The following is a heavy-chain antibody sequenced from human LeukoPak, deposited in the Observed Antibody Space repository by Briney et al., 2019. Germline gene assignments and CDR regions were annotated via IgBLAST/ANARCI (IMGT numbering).Heavy chain of an antibody. CDR2: IRYDGSNK. V-gene: IGHV3-30*02. Sequence: GGSLRLSCAASGFTFSSYGMHWVRQAPGKGLEWVAFIRYDGSNKYYADSVKGRFTISRDNSKNTLYLQMNSLRAEDTAVYYCAKDSGDIVVVPAAEYYFDYWGQGTLVTVSS. J-gene: IGHJ4*02. CDR3: AKDSGDIVVVPAAEYYFDY. D-gene: IGHD2-2*01. CDR1: GFTFSSYG.